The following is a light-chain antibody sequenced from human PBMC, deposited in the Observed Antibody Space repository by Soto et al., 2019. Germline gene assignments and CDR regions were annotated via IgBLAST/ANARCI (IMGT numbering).Light chain of an antibody. CDR3: QKYDDAPLT. V-gene: IGKV1-27*01. CDR2: AAS. Sequence: DIQMTQSPSSLSASVGDRVTITCRAGQDINIYLAWYQQKPGKVPKLLISAASTLQSGVPSRFSGCGSGTDFTLTISSLQPEDVATYYCQKYDDAPLTFGGGTKVEIK. J-gene: IGKJ4*01. CDR1: QDINIY.